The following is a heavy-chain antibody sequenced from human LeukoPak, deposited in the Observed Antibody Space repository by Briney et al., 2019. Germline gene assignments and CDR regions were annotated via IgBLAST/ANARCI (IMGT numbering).Heavy chain of an antibody. Sequence: GGSLRLSCAASGFTFSSYGMHWVRQALGKGLEWVAVIWYDGSNKYYADSVKGRFTISRDNSKNTLYLQMNSLRAEDTAVYYCAFPYYYDSSGYYYGGFDYWGQGTLVTVSS. CDR1: GFTFSSYG. CDR2: IWYDGSNK. CDR3: AFPYYYDSSGYYYGGFDY. D-gene: IGHD3-22*01. J-gene: IGHJ4*02. V-gene: IGHV3-33*01.